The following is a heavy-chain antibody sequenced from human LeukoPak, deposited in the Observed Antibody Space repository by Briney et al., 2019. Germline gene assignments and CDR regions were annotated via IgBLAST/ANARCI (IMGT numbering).Heavy chain of an antibody. V-gene: IGHV3-30-3*01. CDR3: ARGDDYGGNGPLDY. CDR1: GFSFSSYA. D-gene: IGHD4-23*01. Sequence: GGSLRLSCAASGFSFSSYAMHWVRQAPGKGLEWVVVISYDGSIKYYADSVKGRFTISRDNSKNTLYLQKNSLRTEDAAVYYCARGDDYGGNGPLDYWGQGTLVTVSS. J-gene: IGHJ4*02. CDR2: ISYDGSIK.